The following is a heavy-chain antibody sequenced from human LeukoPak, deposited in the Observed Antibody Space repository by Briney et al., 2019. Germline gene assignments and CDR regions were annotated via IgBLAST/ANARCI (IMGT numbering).Heavy chain of an antibody. CDR1: GCTFTGYY. CDR2: INPNSGGT. D-gene: IGHD1-26*01. V-gene: IGHV1-2*02. J-gene: IGHJ4*02. Sequence: ASVKVSCKASGCTFTGYYMHWVRQAPGQGLEWMGWINPNSGGTNYAQKFQGRVTMTRDTSISTAYMELSRLRSDDTAVYYCARGIVGATTAFDYWGQGTLVTVSS. CDR3: ARGIVGATTAFDY.